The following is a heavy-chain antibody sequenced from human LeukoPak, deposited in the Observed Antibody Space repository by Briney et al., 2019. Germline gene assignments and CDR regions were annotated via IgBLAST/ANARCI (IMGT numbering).Heavy chain of an antibody. CDR1: GFTFSSYS. CDR3: ARDPGIAVAGGDY. J-gene: IGHJ4*02. D-gene: IGHD6-19*01. V-gene: IGHV3-21*01. CDR2: ISSSSSYI. Sequence: KPGGSLRLSCAASGFTFSSYSMNWVRQAPGKGLEWVSSISSSSSYIYYADSVKGRFTISRDNAKNSLYLQMNSLRAEDTAVYYCARDPGIAVAGGDYWGQGTLVTVSS.